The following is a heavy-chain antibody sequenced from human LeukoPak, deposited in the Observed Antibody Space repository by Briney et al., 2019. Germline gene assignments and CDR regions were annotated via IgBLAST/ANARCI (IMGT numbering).Heavy chain of an antibody. Sequence: PSETLSLTCTVSGGSISSYYWSWIRQPPEKGLEWIGFIYYRGSTNYNPSLKSRVTISVDTSKNQFSLKLSSVTAADTAVYYCASTGEMYRSGWYFEYWGQGTLVTVSS. J-gene: IGHJ4*02. CDR2: IYYRGST. D-gene: IGHD6-19*01. V-gene: IGHV4-59*01. CDR3: ASTGEMYRSGWYFEY. CDR1: GGSISSYY.